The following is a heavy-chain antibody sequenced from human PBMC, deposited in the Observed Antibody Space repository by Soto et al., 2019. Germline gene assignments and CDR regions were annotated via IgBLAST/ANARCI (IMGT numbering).Heavy chain of an antibody. V-gene: IGHV1-2*04. CDR3: VRPQYDFWSGYYTGHDTFDM. D-gene: IGHD3-3*01. J-gene: IGHJ3*02. Sequence: GASVKVSCKASGYTFTDYYIHWVRQAPGQGLEWMGWINPSSGGKKYGQKFKGWVTMTGDTSISTAYLELTRLTSYDTVVYYFVRPQYDFWSGYYTGHDTFDMWGQGTMVTVSS. CDR1: GYTFTDYY. CDR2: INPSSGGK.